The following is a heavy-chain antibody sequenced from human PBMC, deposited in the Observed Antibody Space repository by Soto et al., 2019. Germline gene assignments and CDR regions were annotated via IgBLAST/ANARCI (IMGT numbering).Heavy chain of an antibody. CDR1: GASISRYY. Sequence: SETLSLTCTVSGASISRYYWSWIRQSPGKGLEWIGYLYNTGSTIYNPSLKSRVTISVDTSKNQFSLKLSSVTAADTVVYYCARASITMIGGFDYWGQGTLVTVSS. CDR2: LYNTGST. D-gene: IGHD3-22*01. CDR3: ARASITMIGGFDY. V-gene: IGHV4-59*01. J-gene: IGHJ4*02.